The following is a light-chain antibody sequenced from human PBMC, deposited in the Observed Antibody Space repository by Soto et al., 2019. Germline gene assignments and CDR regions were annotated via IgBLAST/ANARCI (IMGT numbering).Light chain of an antibody. CDR3: QQYGSSLVT. CDR1: QSVNSNH. J-gene: IGKJ5*01. V-gene: IGKV3-20*01. CDR2: SAS. Sequence: EIVLTQSPGTLSLSPGERATLSCRASQSVNSNHLAWYQQRPGQAPRLLIYSASIRATGIPDRFSGSGSGTDFTLTISRLEPEDFAVFYCQQYGSSLVTFGQGTRLEIK.